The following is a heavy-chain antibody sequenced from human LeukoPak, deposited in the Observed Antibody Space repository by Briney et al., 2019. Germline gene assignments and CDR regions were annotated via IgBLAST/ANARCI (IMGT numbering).Heavy chain of an antibody. CDR3: ARANGMDV. V-gene: IGHV3-48*02. Sequence: GGSLRLSCAASGFTFSSYSMNWVRQAPGKGLEWVSYISSTSSTIYYADSVKGRFTISRDNAKNPLYLQMSSLRDDDTALYYCARANGMDVWGQGTTVTVSS. CDR2: ISSTSSTI. CDR1: GFTFSSYS. J-gene: IGHJ6*02.